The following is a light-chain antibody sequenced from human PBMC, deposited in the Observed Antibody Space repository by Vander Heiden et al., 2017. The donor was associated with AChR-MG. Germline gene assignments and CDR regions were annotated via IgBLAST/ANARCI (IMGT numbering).Light chain of an antibody. Sequence: EIVMTQSPATLSVSPGERATLSCRASQRVRSNLAWYQQKPGQAPRLLIYGASTRATGIPARFSGSGCGTEFTLTISSLQSEDFAVYYCQQQNNWRRTFGRGTKVDIK. CDR1: QRVRSN. V-gene: IGKV3-15*01. J-gene: IGKJ3*01. CDR2: GAS. CDR3: QQQNNWRRT.